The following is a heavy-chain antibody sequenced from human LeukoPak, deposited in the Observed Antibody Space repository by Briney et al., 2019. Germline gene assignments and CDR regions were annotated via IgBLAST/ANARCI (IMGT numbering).Heavy chain of an antibody. J-gene: IGHJ4*02. CDR2: IGSNTGNT. V-gene: IGHV1-18*01. CDR3: ARDVAAGTGDY. D-gene: IGHD6-13*01. CDR1: GYTFSRYE. Sequence: ASVKVSCKASGYTFSRYEITWVRQAPGQGLEWMGWIGSNTGNTKYAQKVQGRVTMTTDTSTSTVYMELRSLKSDDTAVYYCARDVAAGTGDYWGQGTLVTVSS.